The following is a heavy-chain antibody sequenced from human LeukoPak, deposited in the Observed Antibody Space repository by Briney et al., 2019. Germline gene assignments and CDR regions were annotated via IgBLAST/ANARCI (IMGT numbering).Heavy chain of an antibody. D-gene: IGHD3-9*01. CDR1: GGSISSYY. Sequence: PSETLSLTCTVSGGSISSYYWSWIRQPPGKGLEWIGYIYYSGSTNYNPSLTSRVTISVDTSKNQFSLKLSSVTAADTAVYYCARVNYDFLTGYRKIYNWFDPWGQGTLVTVSS. CDR3: ARVNYDFLTGYRKIYNWFDP. V-gene: IGHV4-59*01. CDR2: IYYSGST. J-gene: IGHJ5*02.